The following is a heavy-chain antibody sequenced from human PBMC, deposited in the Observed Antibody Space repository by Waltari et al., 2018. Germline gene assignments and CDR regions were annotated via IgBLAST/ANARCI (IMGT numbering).Heavy chain of an antibody. Sequence: QVQLQESGPGLVKPSETLSLTCTVSGYSISSGYSWGWIRQPPGKGLEWIGSIYHSGSTYYNPSLKSRVTISVDTSKNQFSLKLSSVTAADTAVYYCARAGIVVVPAAFFDYWGQGTLVTVSS. CDR1: GYSISSGYS. D-gene: IGHD2-2*01. CDR3: ARAGIVVVPAAFFDY. J-gene: IGHJ4*02. CDR2: IYHSGST. V-gene: IGHV4-38-2*02.